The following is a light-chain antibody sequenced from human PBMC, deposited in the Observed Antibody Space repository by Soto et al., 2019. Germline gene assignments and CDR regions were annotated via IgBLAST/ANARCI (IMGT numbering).Light chain of an antibody. Sequence: EIVMTQSPATLSVSPGERATLSSRASQSVSRKLAWYQQTRGQAPRLLIHGASSRAAGIPDRFSGSGSGTDFTLTISRLEPEDFAVYYCQQYGSSPRTFGQGTKVDIK. CDR3: QQYGSSPRT. CDR2: GAS. CDR1: QSVSRK. V-gene: IGKV3-20*01. J-gene: IGKJ1*01.